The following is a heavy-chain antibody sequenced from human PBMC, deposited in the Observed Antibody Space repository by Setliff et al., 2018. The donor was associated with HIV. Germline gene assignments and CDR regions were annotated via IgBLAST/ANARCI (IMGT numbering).Heavy chain of an antibody. CDR1: GFIFSSYA. CDR3: ARDWASAGYCSGGSCYAFDI. Sequence: PWGSLRLSCAASGFIFSSYAMHWVRQAPGKGLEWVAVMSYDGNNKYYADSVKGRFTISRDNSKNTLFLQMNSLRAEDTAVYYCARDWASAGYCSGGSCYAFDIWGQGTMVTVSS. CDR2: MSYDGNNK. V-gene: IGHV3-30*07. J-gene: IGHJ3*02. D-gene: IGHD2-15*01.